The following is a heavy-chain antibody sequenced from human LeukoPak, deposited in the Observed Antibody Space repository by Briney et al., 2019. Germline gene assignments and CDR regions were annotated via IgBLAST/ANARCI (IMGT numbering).Heavy chain of an antibody. V-gene: IGHV4-39*01. CDR1: GGSISSNSYY. D-gene: IGHD3-9*01. Sequence: PSETLSLTCTVSGGSISSNSYYWGWIRQPPGKGLEWIGSIYYSGSTYYNPSLKSRVTISVDTSKNQFSLKLSSVTAADTAMYYCASALYYDILTGLGHDAFDMWGQGTMVTVSS. J-gene: IGHJ3*02. CDR2: IYYSGST. CDR3: ASALYYDILTGLGHDAFDM.